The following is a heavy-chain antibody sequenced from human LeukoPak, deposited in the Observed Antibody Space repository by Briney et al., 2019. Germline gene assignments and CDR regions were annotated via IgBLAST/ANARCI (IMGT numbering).Heavy chain of an antibody. CDR1: GDSISSYY. J-gene: IGHJ4*02. Sequence: PSETLSLTRTVSGDSISSYYWSWIRQPAGKGVERSGRIYTSGATSYNPSPKSRVTMSVDTSKNQFSLKLNSVTATDTAVYYCARGSHYGSGRPFDYWGQGTLVTVSS. CDR2: IYTSGAT. V-gene: IGHV4-4*07. D-gene: IGHD3-10*01. CDR3: ARGSHYGSGRPFDY.